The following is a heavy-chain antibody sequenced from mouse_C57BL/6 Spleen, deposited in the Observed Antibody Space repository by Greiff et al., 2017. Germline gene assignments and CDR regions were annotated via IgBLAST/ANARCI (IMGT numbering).Heavy chain of an antibody. CDR1: GYAFSSYW. CDR3: ARSSTVVARWYFDV. V-gene: IGHV1-80*01. D-gene: IGHD1-1*01. Sequence: QVQLQQSGAELVKPGASVKISCTASGYAFSSYWMNWVKQRPGKGLEWIGQIYPGDGDTNYNEKFKGKATLTADTSSSTAYIQLSSLTTEETAVYFGARSSTVVARWYFDVWGTGTTVTVSS. J-gene: IGHJ1*03. CDR2: IYPGDGDT.